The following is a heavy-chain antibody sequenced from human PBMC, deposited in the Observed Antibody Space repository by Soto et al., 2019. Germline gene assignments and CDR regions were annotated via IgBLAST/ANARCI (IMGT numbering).Heavy chain of an antibody. V-gene: IGHV3-53*01. D-gene: IGHD6-6*01. CDR1: GFTVSSNY. Sequence: GGSLRLSCAASGFTVSSNYMSWVRQAPGKGLEWVSVIYSGGSTYYADSVKGRFTISRDNSKNTLYLQMNSLRAEDTAVYYCASSVSSIAARPYSAYYYYGMDVWGQGTTVTSP. CDR3: ASSVSSIAARPYSAYYYYGMDV. J-gene: IGHJ6*02. CDR2: IYSGGST.